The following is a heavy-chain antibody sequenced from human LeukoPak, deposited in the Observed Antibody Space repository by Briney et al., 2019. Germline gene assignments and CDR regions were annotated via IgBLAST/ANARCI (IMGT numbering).Heavy chain of an antibody. CDR2: IYSGGST. Sequence: GGSLRLSCAASGFTVSSNYMSWVRQAPGKGLEWVSVIYSGGSTHYADSVKGRFTISRDNSKNMLYLRMNSLRAEDTAVYYCASNLRFLEWGNWFDPWGQGTLVTVSS. CDR3: ASNLRFLEWGNWFDP. CDR1: GFTVSSNY. V-gene: IGHV3-53*01. J-gene: IGHJ5*02. D-gene: IGHD3-3*01.